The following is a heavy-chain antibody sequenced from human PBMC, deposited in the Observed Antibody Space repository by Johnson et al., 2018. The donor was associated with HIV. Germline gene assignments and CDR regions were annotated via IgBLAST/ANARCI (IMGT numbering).Heavy chain of an antibody. CDR3: AKGGIAGVYDAFDI. V-gene: IGHV3-9*01. CDR1: GFTFDDYA. D-gene: IGHD6-13*01. Sequence: VQLVESGGGVVQPGRSLRLSCAASGFTFDDYAMHWVRQAPGKGLEWVSGISWNSGSIGYADSVKGRFTISRDNSKNTLYLQMNSLRAEDTAVYYCAKGGIAGVYDAFDIWGQGTMVTVSS. CDR2: ISWNSGSI. J-gene: IGHJ3*02.